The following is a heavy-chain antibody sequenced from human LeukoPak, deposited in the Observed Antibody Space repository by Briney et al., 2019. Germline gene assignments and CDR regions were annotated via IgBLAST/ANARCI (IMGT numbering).Heavy chain of an antibody. CDR2: IYTSGST. D-gene: IGHD3-22*01. CDR1: GGSINSGNYY. V-gene: IGHV4-61*02. CDR3: ARGSGGYSSD. Sequence: PSETLSLTCTVSGGSINSGNYYWNWIPQPAGKGLEWIGRIYTSGSTNYNPSHKSRVPISVDTSKNQFALKLSSVTAADTAVYYCARGSGGYSSDWGQGTLVTVSS. J-gene: IGHJ4*02.